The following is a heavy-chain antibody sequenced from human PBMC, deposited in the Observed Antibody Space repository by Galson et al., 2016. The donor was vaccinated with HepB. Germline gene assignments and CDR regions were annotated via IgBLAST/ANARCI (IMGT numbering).Heavy chain of an antibody. V-gene: IGHV1-2*06. Sequence: SVKVSCKASGYRFIAYYIHWVRQAPGQGLEWMGRINPHSDDTHYAQGFQGRVTVTRDTSISTVYMELRRLTYDDTAIYYCARDEEGHWFDTWGQGTLVTVSS. J-gene: IGHJ5*02. CDR2: INPHSDDT. CDR1: GYRFIAYY. CDR3: ARDEEGHWFDT.